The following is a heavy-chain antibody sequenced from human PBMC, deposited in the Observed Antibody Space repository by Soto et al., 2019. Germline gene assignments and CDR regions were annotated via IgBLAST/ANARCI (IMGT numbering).Heavy chain of an antibody. Sequence: ETLSLTCAVYGGSFSGYYWSWIRQPPGKGLEWIGEINHSGSTNYNPSLKSRVTISVDTSKNQFSLKLSYVTAADTAVYYCARVGGRITIYGVVTSRDRFAPWGQGTLVAVSS. D-gene: IGHD3-3*01. V-gene: IGHV4-34*01. CDR1: GGSFSGYY. J-gene: IGHJ5*02. CDR2: INHSGST. CDR3: ARVGGRITIYGVVTSRDRFAP.